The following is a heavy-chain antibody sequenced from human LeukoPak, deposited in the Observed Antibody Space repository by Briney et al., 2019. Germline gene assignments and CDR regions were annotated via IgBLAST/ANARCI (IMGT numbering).Heavy chain of an antibody. D-gene: IGHD3-10*01. J-gene: IGHJ4*02. V-gene: IGHV4-34*01. Sequence: SETLSLTCAVYGGPFSGYFWTWIRQPPGKGLEWIGEIDYSGSTNYNPSLKSRVSVSIDTSKNQFSLKLSSVTAADTAVYYCARAYQLLFGPSNYGSGSYLYWGQGTLVTVSS. CDR1: GGPFSGYF. CDR2: IDYSGST. CDR3: ARAYQLLFGPSNYGSGSYLY.